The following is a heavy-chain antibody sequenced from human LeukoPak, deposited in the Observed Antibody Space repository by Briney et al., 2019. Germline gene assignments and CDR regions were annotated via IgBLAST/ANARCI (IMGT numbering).Heavy chain of an antibody. CDR3: ARNVGSGLDY. CDR1: GYTFTSYY. Sequence: ASVKVSFKSSGYTFTSYYINWVRQAPGQGLEWMGFINPSGGSTSYAQKFQGRVTMTTDTSTSAVYMELSSLRSEDTAMYYCARNVGSGLDYWGQGTLFTVSS. J-gene: IGHJ4*02. CDR2: INPSGGST. D-gene: IGHD3-10*01. V-gene: IGHV1-46*01.